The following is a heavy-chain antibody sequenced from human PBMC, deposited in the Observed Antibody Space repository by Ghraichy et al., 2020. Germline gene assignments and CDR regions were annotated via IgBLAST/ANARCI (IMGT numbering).Heavy chain of an antibody. Sequence: GESLNISCVASGFAFSAYAMNWVRQAPGGGLEWVSYISSTAAIYYADSVKGRFTISRDDAKNSLYLQMNSLRDEDTAIYFCARDFNWGFDYWGQGSLVTVS. CDR2: ISSTAAI. V-gene: IGHV3-69-1*02. CDR1: GFAFSAYA. CDR3: ARDFNWGFDY. D-gene: IGHD7-27*01. J-gene: IGHJ4*02.